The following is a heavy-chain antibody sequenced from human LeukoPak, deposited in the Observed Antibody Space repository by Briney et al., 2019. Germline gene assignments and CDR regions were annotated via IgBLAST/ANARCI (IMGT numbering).Heavy chain of an antibody. CDR2: IYHSGST. CDR3: ARDPSSYDYDSSGHGEGD. J-gene: IGHJ4*02. D-gene: IGHD3-22*01. V-gene: IGHV4-38-2*02. CDR1: GYSISSGYY. Sequence: PSETLSLTCTVSGYSISSGYYWGWIRQPPGKGLEWIGSIYHSGSTYYNPSLKSRVTISVDTSKNQFSLKLSSVTAADTAVYYCARDPSSYDYDSSGHGEGDWGQGTLVTVSS.